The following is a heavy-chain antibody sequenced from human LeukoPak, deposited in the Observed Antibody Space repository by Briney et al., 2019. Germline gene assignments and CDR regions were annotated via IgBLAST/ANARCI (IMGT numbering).Heavy chain of an antibody. V-gene: IGHV4-39*01. J-gene: IGHJ4*02. CDR1: GGSISSSSYY. CDR2: IYYSGST. D-gene: IGHD2-21*02. Sequence: SETLSLTCTVSGGSISSSSYYWGWIRQPPGKGLEWIGSIYYSGSTYYNPSLKSRVTISVDTSKNQFSLKLSSVTAADTAVYYCAHGVVVTAKPYFDYWGQGTLVTVSS. CDR3: AHGVVVTAKPYFDY.